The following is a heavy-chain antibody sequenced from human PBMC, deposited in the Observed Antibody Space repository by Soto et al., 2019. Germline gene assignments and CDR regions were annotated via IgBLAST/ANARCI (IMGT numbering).Heavy chain of an antibody. CDR2: INAGNGNT. J-gene: IGHJ3*02. CDR3: ARAGFCSTTSCSEAFDI. CDR1: GYTFTNYA. Sequence: QVQLVQSGAEVKKPGASVKVSCKASGYTFTNYAMHWVRQAPGQRPEWMGWINAGNGNTKFSQRFQGRXTXTWXTSANRAYMELSSLTSEDTAVYYCARAGFCSTTSCSEAFDIWGQGTMVTVSS. V-gene: IGHV1-3*01. D-gene: IGHD2-2*01.